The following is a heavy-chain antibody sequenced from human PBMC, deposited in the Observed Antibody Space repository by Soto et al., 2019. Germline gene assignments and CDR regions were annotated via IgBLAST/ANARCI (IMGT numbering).Heavy chain of an antibody. D-gene: IGHD4-17*01. V-gene: IGHV4-30-2*01. CDR3: ARRYGPGFDY. CDR1: GGSISSGGYS. CDR2: IYHSGST. Sequence: SETLSLTCAVSGGSISSGGYSWSWIRQPPGKGLDWIGYIYHSGSTYYNPSLKSRVTISVDTSKNQFSLKLSSVTAADTAVYYCARRYGPGFDYWGQGTLVTVSS. J-gene: IGHJ4*02.